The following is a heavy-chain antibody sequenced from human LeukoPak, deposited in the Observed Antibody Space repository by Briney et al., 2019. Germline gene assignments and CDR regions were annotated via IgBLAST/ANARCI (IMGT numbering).Heavy chain of an antibody. Sequence: GGSLRLSCAASGFTVSSNYMSWVRQAPGKGLEWVSVIYSGGTTYYADSVKGRFTISRDNAKNTLYLQMNSLRVEDTAVYYCARDFMYSISCAGCWGQGTLVTVSS. J-gene: IGHJ4*02. CDR3: ARDFMYSISCAGC. CDR2: IYSGGTT. D-gene: IGHD6-13*01. V-gene: IGHV3-53*01. CDR1: GFTVSSNY.